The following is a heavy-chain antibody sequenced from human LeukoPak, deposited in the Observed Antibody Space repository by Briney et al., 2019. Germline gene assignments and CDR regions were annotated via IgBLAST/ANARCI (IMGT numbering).Heavy chain of an antibody. CDR1: GFTFSTYA. D-gene: IGHD1/OR15-1a*01. J-gene: IGHJ4*02. Sequence: GGSLRLSCAASGFTFSTYALHWVRQAPGEGLEWVAVTSYNGGIRYVADSVEGRFTISRDNSKNTLYLQMNNLRVEDTAVYYCARALNNAWLNIDYWGQGTLVTVNS. CDR3: ARALNNAWLNIDY. CDR2: TSYNGGIR. V-gene: IGHV3-30*04.